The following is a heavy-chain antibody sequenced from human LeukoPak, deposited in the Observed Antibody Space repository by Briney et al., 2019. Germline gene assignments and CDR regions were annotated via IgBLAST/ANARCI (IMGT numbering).Heavy chain of an antibody. CDR2: INSDGTNT. CDR3: ARVYYYGMDV. V-gene: IGHV3-74*01. Sequence: GGSLRLSCAASGFTFVSYWMYWVRQAPGKGLVWVSHINSDGTNTNYADSVKGRFTISRDNAKNTLYLQMNSLRAEDTAVYYCARVYYYGMDVWGQGTTVTASS. J-gene: IGHJ6*02. CDR1: GFTFVSYW.